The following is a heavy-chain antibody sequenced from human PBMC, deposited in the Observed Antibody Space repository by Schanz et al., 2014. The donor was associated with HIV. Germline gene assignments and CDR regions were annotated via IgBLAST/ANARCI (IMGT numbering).Heavy chain of an antibody. CDR3: ATGPGLVGAIDY. CDR2: IIPMYGTA. Sequence: VQLVQSGAEVKKPGSSVKVSCKASGGSFSRSAVSWVRQAPGQGLEWMGGIIPMYGTANYARKFQGRVTITADESTSTAYMEVSSLRSEDTAVYYCATGPGLVGAIDYWGQGTLVIVSS. D-gene: IGHD1-26*01. V-gene: IGHV1-69*01. J-gene: IGHJ4*02. CDR1: GGSFSRSA.